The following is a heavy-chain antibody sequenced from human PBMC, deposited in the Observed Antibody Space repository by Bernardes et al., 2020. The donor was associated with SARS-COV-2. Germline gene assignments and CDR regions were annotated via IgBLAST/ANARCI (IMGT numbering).Heavy chain of an antibody. CDR2: IKPKVNNYAT. CDR1: GFSFAGSP. CDR3: ARALGLARGIDDAFDL. J-gene: IGHJ3*01. V-gene: IGHV3-73*01. Sequence: GGSLRISCAGSGFSFAGSPIHWVRQASGKGLEWVGRIKPKVNNYATEYATSVRGRCLITRDDSKTTAFLQMNGMTADDTGVYYCARALGLARGIDDAFDLWGRGTMVTVSS. D-gene: IGHD3-10*01.